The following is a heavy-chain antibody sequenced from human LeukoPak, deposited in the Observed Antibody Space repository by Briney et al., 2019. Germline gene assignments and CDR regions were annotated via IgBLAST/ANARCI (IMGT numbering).Heavy chain of an antibody. D-gene: IGHD3-10*01. CDR2: ISYDGSNK. CDR3: AKEIQFGELYYYYYGMDV. J-gene: IGHJ6*04. Sequence: GRSLRLSCAASGFTFSSYGMHWVRQAPGKGLEWVAVISYDGSNKYYADSVKGRFTISRDNSKNTLYLQMNSLRAEDTAVYYCAKEIQFGELYYYYYGMDVWGKGTTVTVSS. V-gene: IGHV3-30*18. CDR1: GFTFSSYG.